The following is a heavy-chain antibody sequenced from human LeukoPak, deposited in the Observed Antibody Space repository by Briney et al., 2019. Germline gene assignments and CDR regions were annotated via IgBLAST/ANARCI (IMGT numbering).Heavy chain of an antibody. J-gene: IGHJ5*02. CDR2: ISYDGSNK. V-gene: IGHV3-30-3*01. Sequence: GGSLRLSCAASGFTFSSYAMHWVRQAPGKGLEWVAVISYDGSNKYYADSVKGRFTISRDNSKNTLYLQMNSLRSEDTAVYYCARDGLRYFDFQPGPKVFDPWGQGTLVTVSS. D-gene: IGHD3-9*01. CDR3: ARDGLRYFDFQPGPKVFDP. CDR1: GFTFSSYA.